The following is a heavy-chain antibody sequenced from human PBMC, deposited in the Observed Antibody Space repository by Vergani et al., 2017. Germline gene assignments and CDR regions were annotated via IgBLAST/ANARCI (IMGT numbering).Heavy chain of an antibody. CDR3: AKTDDFSSLYSSYNWFDP. CDR2: IYPGDSDT. Sequence: EVQLVQSGAEVKKPGESLKISCKGSGYSFTSYWIGWVRQMPGKGLEWMGIIYPGDSDTRYSPSFQGQVTISADKSISTAYLQWSSLKASDTATYYCAKTDDFSSLYSSYNWFDPWGQGTQVTVSS. D-gene: IGHD3-3*01. V-gene: IGHV5-51*01. J-gene: IGHJ5*02. CDR1: GYSFTSYW.